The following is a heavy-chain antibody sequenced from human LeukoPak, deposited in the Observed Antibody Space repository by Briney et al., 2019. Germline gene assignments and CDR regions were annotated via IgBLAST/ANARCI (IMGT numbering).Heavy chain of an antibody. J-gene: IGHJ4*02. CDR1: GFAFSTYP. CDR3: ATEVWFRADS. D-gene: IGHD3-10*01. V-gene: IGHV3-7*05. CDR2: IDQYGGQK. Sequence: GGSLRLSCAASGFAFSTYPMHWVRQAPGKGLEWVATIDQYGGQKNYVESVKGRFTISRDNAEDSLFLQMNSLRADDTAVYYCATEVWFRADSWGQGTLVTVSS.